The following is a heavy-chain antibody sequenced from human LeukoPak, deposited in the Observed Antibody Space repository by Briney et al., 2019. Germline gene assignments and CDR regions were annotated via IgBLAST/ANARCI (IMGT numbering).Heavy chain of an antibody. J-gene: IGHJ4*02. CDR3: ARARSGWEYFDY. Sequence: GGSLRLSCAASGFTFSSYAMSWVRQAPGKGLEWVSAISGSGGSTYYADSVKGRFTISRDNSKNTLYLQMNSLRAEDTAVYYCARARSGWEYFDYWGQGTLVTVSS. CDR2: ISGSGGST. D-gene: IGHD6-19*01. CDR1: GFTFSSYA. V-gene: IGHV3-23*01.